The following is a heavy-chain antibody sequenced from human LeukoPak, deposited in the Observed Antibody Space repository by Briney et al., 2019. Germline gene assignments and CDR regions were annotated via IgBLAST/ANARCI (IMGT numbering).Heavy chain of an antibody. D-gene: IGHD2-2*01. CDR1: GLTFSIYG. V-gene: IGHV3-30*02. CDR2: IRYDGSNK. CDR3: AKGTVPAAKHPYAFDI. Sequence: GGSLRLSCAASGLTFSIYGMHGVRRAPGKGLEWVAFIRYDGSNKYYADSVKGRFTISRDNSKNTLYLQMNSLRAEDTAVYYCAKGTVPAAKHPYAFDIWGQGTMVTVSS. J-gene: IGHJ3*02.